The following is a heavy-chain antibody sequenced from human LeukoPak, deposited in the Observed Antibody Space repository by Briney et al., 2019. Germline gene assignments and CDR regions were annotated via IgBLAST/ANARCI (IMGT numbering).Heavy chain of an antibody. CDR1: GGSFSGYY. CDR2: INHSGST. V-gene: IGHV4-34*01. D-gene: IGHD3-9*01. J-gene: IGHJ3*02. CDR3: ARASRVPSYFGAFDI. Sequence: SETLSLTCAVYGGSFSGYYWSWIRQPPGKGLEWIGEINHSGSTNYNPSLKSRVTISVDTSKNQFSLKLSSVTAADTAVYYCARASRVPSYFGAFDIWGQGTMVTVSS.